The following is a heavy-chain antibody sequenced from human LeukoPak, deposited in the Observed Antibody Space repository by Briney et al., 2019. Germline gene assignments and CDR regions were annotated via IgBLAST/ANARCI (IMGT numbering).Heavy chain of an antibody. J-gene: IGHJ4*02. D-gene: IGHD3-10*01. CDR2: INPSGGST. CDR1: GYTFTSYY. CDR3: ARGATYYYGSGSYVGDY. V-gene: IGHV1-46*01. Sequence: GASVKVSCKASGYTFTSYYMHWVRQAPGQGPEWMGIINPSGGSTSYAQKFQGRVTMTRDTSTSTVYMELSSLRSEDTAVYYCARGATYYYGSGSYVGDYWGQGTLVTVSS.